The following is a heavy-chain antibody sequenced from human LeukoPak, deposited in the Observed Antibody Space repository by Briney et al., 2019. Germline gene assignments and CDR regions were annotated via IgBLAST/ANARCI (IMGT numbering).Heavy chain of an antibody. CDR3: ARDYGGSSPFDY. Sequence: PGGSLRLSCAASGFTFSSYSMNWVRQAPGKGLEWVANIKQDGSEKYYVDSLKGRFTITRDNAKNSLYLHMDSLRAEDTAVYYCARDYGGSSPFDYWGQGTLVTVSS. D-gene: IGHD4-23*01. CDR1: GFTFSSYS. J-gene: IGHJ4*02. V-gene: IGHV3-7*01. CDR2: IKQDGSEK.